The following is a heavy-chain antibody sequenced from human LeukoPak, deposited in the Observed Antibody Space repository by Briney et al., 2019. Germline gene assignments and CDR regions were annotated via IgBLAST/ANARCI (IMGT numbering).Heavy chain of an antibody. CDR2: IYYTGGT. CDR1: GASISAYS. V-gene: IGHV4-59*08. D-gene: IGHD5-18*01. CDR3: ARAQLWQIFDY. Sequence: SETLSLTCTVSGASISAYSGTWVRQPPGKGLEWIGYIYYTGGTKYNPSLKSRVTISVDTSNNQFSLKLNSVTAADTAVYYCARAQLWQIFDYWGQGTLVTVSS. J-gene: IGHJ4*02.